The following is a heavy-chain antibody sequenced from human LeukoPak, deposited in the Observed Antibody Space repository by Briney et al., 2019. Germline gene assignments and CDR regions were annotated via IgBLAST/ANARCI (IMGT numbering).Heavy chain of an antibody. CDR1: GGSFSGYY. Sequence: SETLSLTCAVYGGSFSGYYWSWIRQPPGKGLEWIGEINHSGSTNYNPSLKSRVTISVDTSKNQFSLKLSSVTAADTAVYYCASRKWLRLPGYYYYMDVWGKGTTVTVSS. CDR2: INHSGST. D-gene: IGHD5-12*01. CDR3: ASRKWLRLPGYYYYMDV. V-gene: IGHV4-34*01. J-gene: IGHJ6*03.